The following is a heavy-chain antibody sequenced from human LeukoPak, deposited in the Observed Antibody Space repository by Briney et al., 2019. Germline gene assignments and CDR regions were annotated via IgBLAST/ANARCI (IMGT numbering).Heavy chain of an antibody. Sequence: GGSLRLSCTASGFTFSSYSMNWVRQAPGKGLEWVSYISSSSTIYYADSVKGRFTISRDNAKNSLYLQMNSLRAEDTAAYYCAREVGATGSFDYWGQGTLVTVSS. CDR2: ISSSSTI. J-gene: IGHJ4*02. CDR1: GFTFSSYS. D-gene: IGHD1-26*01. V-gene: IGHV3-48*04. CDR3: AREVGATGSFDY.